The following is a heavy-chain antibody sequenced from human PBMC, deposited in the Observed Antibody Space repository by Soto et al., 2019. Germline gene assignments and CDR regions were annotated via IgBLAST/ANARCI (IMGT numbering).Heavy chain of an antibody. CDR1: GFTFSRNA. V-gene: IGHV3-23*01. Sequence: GGSLRLSCSASGFTFSRNAMGWVRQAPGKGLEWVSAIIDDGGRAYYADSVKGRFTISRDNSKNTLSLQMNSLRAEDTAIYYCAKDKMEQWLVGGYFDYWGQGTQVTVSS. D-gene: IGHD6-19*01. J-gene: IGHJ4*02. CDR3: AKDKMEQWLVGGYFDY. CDR2: IIDDGGRA.